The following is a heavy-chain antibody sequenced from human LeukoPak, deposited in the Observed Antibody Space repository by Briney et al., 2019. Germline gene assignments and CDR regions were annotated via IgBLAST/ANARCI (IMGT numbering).Heavy chain of an antibody. CDR1: GYSISSGYY. CDR3: ARASITIFGVVITTTPFDY. Sequence: SETLSLTCTVSGYSISSGYYTGWIRQPPGKGLEWIGSIYHSGSTYYNASLKSRVTISVDTSKNQFSLKLGSVTAADTAVYYCARASITIFGVVITTTPFDYWGQGTLVTVSS. J-gene: IGHJ4*02. CDR2: IYHSGST. V-gene: IGHV4-38-2*02. D-gene: IGHD3-3*01.